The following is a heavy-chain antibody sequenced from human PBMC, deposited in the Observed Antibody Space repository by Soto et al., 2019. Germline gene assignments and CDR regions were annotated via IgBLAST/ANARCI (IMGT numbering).Heavy chain of an antibody. V-gene: IGHV4-4*07. Sequence: SETLSLTCTVSGASISNYYWGWIRQPAGKRLEWIGRFYTSGSANYNPSLKSRLTMSVDTSKNQFSLWLSSVTAADTAVYYCARDSAGCTDGICYVDNYYGMDVWGQGTKVTVSS. J-gene: IGHJ6*02. CDR3: ARDSAGCTDGICYVDNYYGMDV. CDR1: GASISNYY. CDR2: FYTSGSA. D-gene: IGHD2-15*01.